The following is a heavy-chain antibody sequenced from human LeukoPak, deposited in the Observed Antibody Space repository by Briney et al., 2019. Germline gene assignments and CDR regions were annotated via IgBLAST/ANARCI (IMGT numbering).Heavy chain of an antibody. CDR3: ARATPYYYGSGSYYPNWFDP. CDR1: GGSISSYY. J-gene: IGHJ5*02. D-gene: IGHD3-10*01. CDR2: IYYSGST. Sequence: SETLSLTCTVSGGSISSYYWSWIRQPPGKGLEWIGYIYYSGSTNYNPSLKSRVTISVDTSKNQFSLKLSSVTAADTAVYYCARATPYYYGSGSYYPNWFDPWGQGTLVTVSS. V-gene: IGHV4-59*08.